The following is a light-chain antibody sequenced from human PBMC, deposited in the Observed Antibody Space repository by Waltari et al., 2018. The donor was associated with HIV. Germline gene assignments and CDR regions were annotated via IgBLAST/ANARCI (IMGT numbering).Light chain of an antibody. V-gene: IGLV3-16*01. CDR1: ALPKKS. CDR3: LSADSSGTYWV. Sequence: SYELTQPPSVSVSQGQMARITCSGEALPKKSVSWYQTKPGQAPVLVRNEDKERPAGHPGRFDGSSSGTMGTRNRSGVQAEDEADYDGLSADSSGTYWVFGGGTEVTVL. CDR2: EDK. J-gene: IGLJ3*02.